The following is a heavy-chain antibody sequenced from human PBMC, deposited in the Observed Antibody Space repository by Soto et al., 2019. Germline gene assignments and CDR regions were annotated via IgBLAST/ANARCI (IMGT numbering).Heavy chain of an antibody. Sequence: QVQLVQSGAEVKKPGASVKVSCKASGYTFTSYGISWVRQAPGQGLEWMGWISAYNGNTNYAQKLQGRVTMTTDTTTDTAQMELGGLRSEDTAVYYCAREWQQLVGSLDYYYGMDVWGQGTTVTVSS. CDR3: AREWQQLVGSLDYYYGMDV. CDR2: ISAYNGNT. J-gene: IGHJ6*02. CDR1: GYTFTSYG. V-gene: IGHV1-18*01. D-gene: IGHD6-13*01.